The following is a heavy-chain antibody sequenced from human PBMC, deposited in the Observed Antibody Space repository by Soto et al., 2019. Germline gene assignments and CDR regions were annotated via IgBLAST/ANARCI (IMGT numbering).Heavy chain of an antibody. CDR3: TRETVAGITGLDY. Sequence: GGALRLSCAASGFNVGSFAVNWVRQSPGKGLEWVSGISVSDAFIYYADSVRGRFSISRDASENILYLQMNSLRVDDTALYYCTRETVAGITGLDYWGPGTLVTVSS. CDR2: ISVSDAFI. D-gene: IGHD1-20*01. CDR1: GFNVGSFA. V-gene: IGHV3-23*01. J-gene: IGHJ4*02.